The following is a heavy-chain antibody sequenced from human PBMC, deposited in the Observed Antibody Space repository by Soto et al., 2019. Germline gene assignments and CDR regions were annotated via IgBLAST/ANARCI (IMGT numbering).Heavy chain of an antibody. D-gene: IGHD2-21*01. V-gene: IGHV1-46*01. Sequence: ASVEVSCKASGYIFTSYYIHWVRQAPGQGLEWMGWINPFDGSRMFAQSFQGRVTMTRDTSTSTVYMEVSSLRSEDTALYYCTIGSWSGEVFDIWGQGTMVTVSS. CDR1: GYIFTSYY. CDR2: INPFDGSR. CDR3: TIGSWSGEVFDI. J-gene: IGHJ3*02.